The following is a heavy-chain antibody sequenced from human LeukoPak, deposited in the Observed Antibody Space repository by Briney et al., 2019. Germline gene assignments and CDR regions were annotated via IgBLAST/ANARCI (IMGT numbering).Heavy chain of an antibody. Sequence: PGGSLRLSCAASGFTFDDYGMSWVRQAPGKGLEWVSGINWNGGSTGYADSVKGRFTIPRDNAKNSLYLQMNSLRAEDTAVYYCAELGITMIGGVWGKGTTVTISS. CDR3: AELGITMIGGV. CDR2: INWNGGST. V-gene: IGHV3-20*04. D-gene: IGHD3-10*02. J-gene: IGHJ6*04. CDR1: GFTFDDYG.